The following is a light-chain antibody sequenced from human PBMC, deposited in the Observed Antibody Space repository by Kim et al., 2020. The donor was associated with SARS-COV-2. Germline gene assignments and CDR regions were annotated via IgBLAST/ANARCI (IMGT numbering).Light chain of an antibody. Sequence: PGERATLSCGASQSVGNNYLAWYQQKPGLAPRLLIYDASTRATGIPDRFSASGSGTVFTLTISRLEPEDFAVYYCQQYATAPLTFGGGTKLE. CDR3: QQYATAPLT. CDR2: DAS. CDR1: QSVGNNY. J-gene: IGKJ4*01. V-gene: IGKV3D-20*01.